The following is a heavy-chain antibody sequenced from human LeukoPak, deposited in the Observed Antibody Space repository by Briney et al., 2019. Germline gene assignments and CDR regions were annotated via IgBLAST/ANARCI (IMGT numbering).Heavy chain of an antibody. CDR1: GGSIRGYY. V-gene: IGHV4-59*08. D-gene: IGHD3-10*01. J-gene: IGHJ4*02. CDR3: ARHEFDSGSLPYFDY. CDR2: IYYSGST. Sequence: KPSDTLSLTCTVSGGSIRGYYWSWIRQPPGKGLEWIGYIYYSGSTNYNPSIKSRVTISVDTSKNQFSLKLSAVTAADTAVYYCARHEFDSGSLPYFDYWGQGILVTVSS.